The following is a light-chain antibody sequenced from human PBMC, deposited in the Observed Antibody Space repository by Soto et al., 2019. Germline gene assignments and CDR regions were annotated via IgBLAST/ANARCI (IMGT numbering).Light chain of an antibody. J-gene: IGKJ4*01. CDR3: QHYLNYPLT. V-gene: IGKV1-5*03. Sequence: DIQMTQSPSTLSASVGDRVTITCRASQSISFWLAWYQQKPGKAPNLLIYKASSLQSGVPSRFSGSGSGTEFTLTISSLQPDDFEIYYCQHYLNYPLTFGGGTKVDIX. CDR2: KAS. CDR1: QSISFW.